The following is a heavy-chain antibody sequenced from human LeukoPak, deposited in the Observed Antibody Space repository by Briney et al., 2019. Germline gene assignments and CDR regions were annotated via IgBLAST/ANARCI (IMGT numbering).Heavy chain of an antibody. J-gene: IGHJ4*02. CDR1: GFTFSSYS. CDR3: ASLTAAGDFDY. Sequence: GGSLRLSCAASGFTFSSYSMNWVRQAPGKGLEWVSSISSSSSYIYYADSVKGRFTISRDNAKNSLYLQMNSLRAEDTAVYYCASLTAAGDFDYWGQGTLVTVSS. D-gene: IGHD6-13*01. V-gene: IGHV3-21*01. CDR2: ISSSSSYI.